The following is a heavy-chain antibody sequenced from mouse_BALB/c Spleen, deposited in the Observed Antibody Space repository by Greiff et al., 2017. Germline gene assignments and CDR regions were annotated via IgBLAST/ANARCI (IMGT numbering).Heavy chain of an antibody. V-gene: IGHV5-17*02. D-gene: IGHD2-14*01. CDR3: ARSSYYRYGHYAMDY. Sequence: DVMLVESGGGLVQPGGSRKLSCAASGFTFSSFGMHWVRQAPEKGLEWVAYISSGSSTIYYADTVKGRFTISRDNPKNTLFLQMTSLRSEDTAMYYCARSSYYRYGHYAMDYWGQGTSVTVSS. CDR1: GFTFSSFG. CDR2: ISSGSSTI. J-gene: IGHJ4*01.